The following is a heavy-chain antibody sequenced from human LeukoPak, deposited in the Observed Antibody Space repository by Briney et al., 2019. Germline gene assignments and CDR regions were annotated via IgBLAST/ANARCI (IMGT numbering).Heavy chain of an antibody. J-gene: IGHJ4*02. CDR3: SRDLGTGRPHDF. CDR2: LNQYGNDK. V-gene: IGHV3-7*01. D-gene: IGHD3/OR15-3a*01. CDR1: GFTVSSNY. Sequence: GGSLRLSCAASGFTVSSNYMSWVRQAPGKGLEWVANLNQYGNDKYYDDSVKGRFTISRDNARDSLYLQMNSLRVEDTGIYFCSRDLGTGRPHDFWGQGTLVTVSP.